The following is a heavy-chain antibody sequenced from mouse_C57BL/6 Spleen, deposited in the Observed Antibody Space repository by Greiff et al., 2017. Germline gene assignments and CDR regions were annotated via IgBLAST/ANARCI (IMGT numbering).Heavy chain of an antibody. J-gene: IGHJ3*01. Sequence: QVQLQQPGAELVKPGASVKLSCKASGYTFTSYWIQWVKQRPGQGLEWIGEIDPSDSYTNYNQKFKGKATLTVDTSSSTAYMQLSSLTSEDSAVYYCARKGMGFAYWGQGTLVTVSA. CDR1: GYTFTSYW. CDR3: ARKGMGFAY. V-gene: IGHV1-50*01. CDR2: IDPSDSYT. D-gene: IGHD2-10*02.